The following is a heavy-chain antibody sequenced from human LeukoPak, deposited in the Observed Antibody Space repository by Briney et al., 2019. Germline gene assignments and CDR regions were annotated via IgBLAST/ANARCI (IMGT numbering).Heavy chain of an antibody. Sequence: QTGGSLRLSCAASGFTFSSYWMHWVRQAPGKGLVWVSRINSDGSSTSYADSVKGRFTISRDNAKNPLYLQMNSLRAEDTAVYYCARVLLDYWAGAFDIWGQGTMVTVSS. CDR2: INSDGSST. CDR3: ARVLLDYWAGAFDI. J-gene: IGHJ3*02. V-gene: IGHV3-74*01. D-gene: IGHD3-3*01. CDR1: GFTFSSYW.